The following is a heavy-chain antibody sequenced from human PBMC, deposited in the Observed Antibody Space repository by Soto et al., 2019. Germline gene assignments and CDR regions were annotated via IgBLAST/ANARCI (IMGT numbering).Heavy chain of an antibody. J-gene: IGHJ5*02. D-gene: IGHD3-10*01. Sequence: PSETLSLTCTVSGGSISSGGYYWSWIRQHPGKGLEWIGYIYYSGSTYYNPSLKSRVTISVDTSKSQFSLKLSSVTAADTAVYYCARDQGYYGSGRPGWFDPWGQGTLVTVSS. CDR1: GGSISSGGYY. CDR3: ARDQGYYGSGRPGWFDP. V-gene: IGHV4-31*03. CDR2: IYYSGST.